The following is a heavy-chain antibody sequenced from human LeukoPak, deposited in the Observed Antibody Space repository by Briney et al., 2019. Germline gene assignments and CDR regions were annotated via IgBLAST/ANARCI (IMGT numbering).Heavy chain of an antibody. CDR3: AKEDRGVLLYFQH. CDR2: ISGSGGST. Sequence: GGSLRLSCAASGFTVSSNYMSWVRQAPGKGLEWVSDISGSGGSTYYADSVKGRFTISRDNSKNTLYLQMNSLRVEDTAVYYCAKEDRGVLLYFQHWGQGTLVTVSS. D-gene: IGHD3-10*01. J-gene: IGHJ1*01. CDR1: GFTVSSNY. V-gene: IGHV3-23*01.